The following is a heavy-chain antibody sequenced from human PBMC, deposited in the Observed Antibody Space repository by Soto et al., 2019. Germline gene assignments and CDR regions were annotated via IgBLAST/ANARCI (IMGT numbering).Heavy chain of an antibody. CDR1: GGSFSGYY. Sequence: WETLSLTCAVYGGSFSGYYWSWIRQPPGKGLEWIGEINHSGSTNYNPSLKSRVTISVDTSKNQFSLKLSSVTAADTAVYYCARASIWTGAPGNWFDPWGQGTLVTVSS. J-gene: IGHJ5*02. D-gene: IGHD1-1*01. V-gene: IGHV4-34*01. CDR2: INHSGST. CDR3: ARASIWTGAPGNWFDP.